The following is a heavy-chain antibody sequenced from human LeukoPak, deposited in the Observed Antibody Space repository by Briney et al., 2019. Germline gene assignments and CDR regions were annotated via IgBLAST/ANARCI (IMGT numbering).Heavy chain of an antibody. CDR2: IYYSGST. D-gene: IGHD1-26*01. CDR3: AAGPWELDF. J-gene: IGHJ4*02. CDR1: GGSISSYY. V-gene: IGHV4-59*08. Sequence: SETLSLTCTVSGGSISSYYWSWIRQPPGKGLEWIGYIYYSGSTNYNPSLKSRVTISVDTSNSQFSLRLTSVTAADTAMYYCAAGPWELDFWGQGTLVTVSS.